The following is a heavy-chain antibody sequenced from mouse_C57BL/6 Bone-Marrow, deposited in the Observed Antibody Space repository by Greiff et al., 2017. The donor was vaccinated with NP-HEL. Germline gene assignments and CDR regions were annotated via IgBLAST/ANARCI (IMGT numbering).Heavy chain of an antibody. J-gene: IGHJ4*01. D-gene: IGHD3-1*01. Sequence: EVQVVESGGGLVKPGGSLKLSCAASGFTFSSYAMSWVRQTPEKRLEWVATIINGGSYTYYPDNVKGRFTIARDNTKNNLYLQMSHLKAEETAMYYCARESGYDMDYWGQGTSVTVSS. V-gene: IGHV5-4*01. CDR1: GFTFSSYA. CDR2: IINGGSYT. CDR3: ARESGYDMDY.